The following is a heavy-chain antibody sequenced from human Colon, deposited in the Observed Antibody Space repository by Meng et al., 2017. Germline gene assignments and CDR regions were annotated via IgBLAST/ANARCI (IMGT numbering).Heavy chain of an antibody. CDR3: LRGSGGSV. CDR2: IYYSGST. J-gene: IGHJ1*01. CDR1: GGSISNWTSY. Sequence: QVQLRESGPALVKPSGTLSLTCTVSGGSISNWTSYWGGLSPSPGKGLEWIGGIYYSGSTYYNTSLKSRVSMSIDKSKNQFSLKLTSVTAAETAVYHCLRGSGGSVWGQGTLVTVSS. D-gene: IGHD3-10*01. V-gene: IGHV4-39*07.